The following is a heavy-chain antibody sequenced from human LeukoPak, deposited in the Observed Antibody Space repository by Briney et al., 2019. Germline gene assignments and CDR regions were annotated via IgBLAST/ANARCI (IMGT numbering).Heavy chain of an antibody. D-gene: IGHD3-10*02. Sequence: SETLSLTCTVSGGSISSYYWSWIRQPPGKGLEWIGYIYYSGSTNYNPSLKSRVTISVDTSKNQFSLKLSSVTAADTAVHYCARASVITMLLDYWGQGTLVTVSS. V-gene: IGHV4-59*01. CDR2: IYYSGST. CDR3: ARASVITMLLDY. CDR1: GGSISSYY. J-gene: IGHJ4*02.